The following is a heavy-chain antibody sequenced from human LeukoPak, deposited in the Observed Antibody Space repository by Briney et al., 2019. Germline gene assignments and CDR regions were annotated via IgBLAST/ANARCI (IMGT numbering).Heavy chain of an antibody. D-gene: IGHD5-12*01. CDR1: GGSISSYY. Sequence: SETLSLTCSVSGGSISSYYWSWIRQPPGKGLEWIGYIYYSGSTNYNPSLKSRVTISVDTSKNQFSLKLSSVTAADTAVYYCARQGGGYHIDYWGQGTLVTVSP. J-gene: IGHJ4*02. V-gene: IGHV4-59*01. CDR2: IYYSGST. CDR3: ARQGGGYHIDY.